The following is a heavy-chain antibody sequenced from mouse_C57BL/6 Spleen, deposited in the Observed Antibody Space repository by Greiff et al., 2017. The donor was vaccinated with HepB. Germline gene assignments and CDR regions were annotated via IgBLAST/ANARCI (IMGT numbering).Heavy chain of an antibody. Sequence: VQLQHPGAELVKPGASVKLSCKASGYTFTSYWMHWVKQRPGQGLEWIGMIHPNSGSTNYNEKFKSKATLTVDKSSSTAYMQLSSLTSEDSAVYYCARERAYDYYAMDYWGQGTSVTVSS. CDR2: IHPNSGST. CDR3: ARERAYDYYAMDY. J-gene: IGHJ4*01. D-gene: IGHD6-5*01. V-gene: IGHV1-64*01. CDR1: GYTFTSYW.